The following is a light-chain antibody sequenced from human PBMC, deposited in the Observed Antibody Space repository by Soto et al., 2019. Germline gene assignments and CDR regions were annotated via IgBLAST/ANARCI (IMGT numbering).Light chain of an antibody. J-gene: IGLJ3*02. CDR2: ENH. CDR1: SSNIGNNY. CDR3: GTWDSSLSSRV. V-gene: IGLV1-51*02. Sequence: QSVLPQPPSVSAAPGQKVTISCSGSSSNIGNNYVSWYQQLPGTAPKLLIYENHKRPSGIPDRFSGSKSGTSATLGITGLQTGDEADYYCGTWDSSLSSRVFGGGTKVTVL.